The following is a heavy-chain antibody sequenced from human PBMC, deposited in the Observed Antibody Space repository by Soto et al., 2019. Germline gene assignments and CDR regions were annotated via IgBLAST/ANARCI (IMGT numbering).Heavy chain of an antibody. J-gene: IGHJ3*02. D-gene: IGHD3-10*01. CDR3: ANGVIEWFGYDAFDI. CDR1: GFTFSSYA. Sequence: GGSLRLSCAASGFTFSSYAMSWVRQAPGKGLEWVSAISGSGGSTYYADSVKGRFTISRDNSKNTLYLQMNSLRAEDTAVYYCANGVIEWFGYDAFDIWGQGTMVTVSS. CDR2: ISGSGGST. V-gene: IGHV3-23*01.